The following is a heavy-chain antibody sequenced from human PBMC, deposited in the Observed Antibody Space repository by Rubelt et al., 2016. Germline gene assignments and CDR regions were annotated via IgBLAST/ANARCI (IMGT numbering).Heavy chain of an antibody. CDR2: VYYSGST. CDR3: AGGMVASTPWTTLGY. CDR1: GGSFSNFY. J-gene: IGHJ4*02. Sequence: QVQLQESGPGLVKPSETLSLSCTISGGSFSNFYWTWLRQPPGKELEWIGYVYYSGSTNYNPSLKSRVTISVDTSKNQFSLKLSSVTAADTAGYYCAGGMVASTPWTTLGYWGQGTLVTVSS. V-gene: IGHV4-59*13. D-gene: IGHD2-15*01.